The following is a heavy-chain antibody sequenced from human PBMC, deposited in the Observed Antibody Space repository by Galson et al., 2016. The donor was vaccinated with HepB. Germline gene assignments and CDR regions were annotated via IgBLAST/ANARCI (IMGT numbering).Heavy chain of an antibody. CDR3: ARVRDGYNKYYHYGLDV. CDR1: GGTFSSYA. CDR2: IIPLYGTT. J-gene: IGHJ6*02. D-gene: IGHD5-24*01. Sequence: SGGTFSSYAMHWARQAPGQGLEWMGGIIPLYGTTNYAQKFQGRVTITADESTSTAYMELSSLRSEDTAAYYCARVRDGYNKYYHYGLDVWGQGTTVTVSS. V-gene: IGHV1-69*01.